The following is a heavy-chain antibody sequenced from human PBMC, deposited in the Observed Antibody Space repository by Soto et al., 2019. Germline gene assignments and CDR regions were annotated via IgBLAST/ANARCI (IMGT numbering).Heavy chain of an antibody. CDR1: GFTFSSYA. J-gene: IGHJ5*02. D-gene: IGHD4-4*01. CDR3: AKGGYSNDWFDP. Sequence: SGGSLRLSCAASGFTFSSYAMTWVRQAPGKGLEWVSVITSSGVSIHYADAVRGRFTISRDIPKNTLYLQMNSLRVEDTAVYYCAKGGYSNDWFDPWGQGTLVTVSS. V-gene: IGHV3-23*01. CDR2: ITSSGVSI.